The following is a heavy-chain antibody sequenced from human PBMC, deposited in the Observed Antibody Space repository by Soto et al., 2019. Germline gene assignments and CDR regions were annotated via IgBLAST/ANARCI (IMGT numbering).Heavy chain of an antibody. CDR1: GYTFTSYG. Sequence: QVQLVQSGAEVKKPGASVKVSCKASGYTFTSYGISWVRQAPGQGLEWLGWISAYNGNTNYAQKLQGRVTMTTDQSTSTAYMELRSLRSDDTAVYYCARDPPYGDCRCEAFDIWGQGTMVTVSS. J-gene: IGHJ3*02. CDR2: ISAYNGNT. V-gene: IGHV1-18*01. CDR3: ARDPPYGDCRCEAFDI. D-gene: IGHD4-17*01.